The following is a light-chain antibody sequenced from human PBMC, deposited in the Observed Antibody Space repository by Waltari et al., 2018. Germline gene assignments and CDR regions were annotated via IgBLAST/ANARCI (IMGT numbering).Light chain of an antibody. CDR3: QQYGSPQHLT. J-gene: IGKJ4*01. CDR2: GAF. Sequence: EIVLTQSPGTLSLSPGERATLSCRASQSVSSSYLAWYQQKPGQAPRLLIYGAFSMATGIPDRFSGSGSGTDFTLTISRLEPEDFAVYYCQQYGSPQHLTFGGGTKVEIK. CDR1: QSVSSSY. V-gene: IGKV3-20*01.